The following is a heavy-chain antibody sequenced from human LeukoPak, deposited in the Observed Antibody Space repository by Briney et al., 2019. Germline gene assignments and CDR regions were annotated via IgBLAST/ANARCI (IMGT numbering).Heavy chain of an antibody. CDR3: ARDRAGGSLRFDP. V-gene: IGHV1-2*02. Sequence: ASVKVSCKASGYTFTGYCIHWVRQAPGQGLEWMGWISPYNGGTNYAQKFQGRVTMTTDTSISTAYMALSSLRSDDTAVYYCARDRAGGSLRFDPWGQGTPVTVSS. CDR2: ISPYNGGT. J-gene: IGHJ5*02. CDR1: GYTFTGYC. D-gene: IGHD1-26*01.